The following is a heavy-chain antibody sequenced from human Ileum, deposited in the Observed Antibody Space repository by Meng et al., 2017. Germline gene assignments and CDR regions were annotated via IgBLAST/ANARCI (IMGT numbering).Heavy chain of an antibody. CDR2: IHHSGST. D-gene: IGHD4-23*01. V-gene: IGHV4-4*02. Sequence: GELHQAGPGPVGPSGTLSLSCAVSGGSTSSNYWGTWVRQSAVQGLEWIGEIHHSGSTNNNPSLKSRITKSVDKSKNQFSLNLRSVTAASPAVYYCARIDYGSNGIEKYYFDYWGQGTLVTVSS. J-gene: IGHJ4*02. CDR3: ARIDYGSNGIEKYYFDY. CDR1: GGSTSSNYW.